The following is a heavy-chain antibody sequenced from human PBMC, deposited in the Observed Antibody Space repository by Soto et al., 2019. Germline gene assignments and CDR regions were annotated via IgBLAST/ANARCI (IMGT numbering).Heavy chain of an antibody. D-gene: IGHD6-19*01. J-gene: IGHJ5*02. V-gene: IGHV3-23*01. CDR2: ISGSGGST. CDR3: AKDPIAVAIETSHNWFDP. CDR1: GFTFSSYA. Sequence: PGGSLRLSCAASGFTFSSYAMSWVRQAPGKGLEWVSAISGSGGSTYYADSVKGRFTISRDNSKNTLYLQMNSLRAEDTAVYYCAKDPIAVAIETSHNWFDPWGQGTLVTVSS.